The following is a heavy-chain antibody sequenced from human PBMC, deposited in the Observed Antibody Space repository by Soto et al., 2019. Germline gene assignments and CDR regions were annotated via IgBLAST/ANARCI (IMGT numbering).Heavy chain of an antibody. CDR2: IWYDGSNK. CDR3: AREYPYLYDRSASFSVPPGDY. D-gene: IGHD3-22*01. Sequence: GGSLRLSCAASGFTFSSFGMHWVRQAPGKGLEWVAVIWYDGSNKYYSASVKGRITISRDNSKHTLYLQMNSLRAEDTAVYYCAREYPYLYDRSASFSVPPGDYWGQGPQVTV. V-gene: IGHV3-33*01. CDR1: GFTFSSFG. J-gene: IGHJ4*02.